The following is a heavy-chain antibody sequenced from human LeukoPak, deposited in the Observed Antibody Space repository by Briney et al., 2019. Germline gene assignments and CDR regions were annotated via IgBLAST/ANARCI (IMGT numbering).Heavy chain of an antibody. CDR1: GGSFSGYY. V-gene: IGHV4-34*01. Sequence: SETLSLTCAVYGGSFSGYYWSWIRQPPGKGLEWIGEINHSGSTNYNPSLKSRVTISVDTSKNPFSLKLSSVTAADTAVYYCARRSYGAKLRAFDIWGQGTMVTVSS. CDR3: ARRSYGAKLRAFDI. J-gene: IGHJ3*02. D-gene: IGHD2-15*01. CDR2: INHSGST.